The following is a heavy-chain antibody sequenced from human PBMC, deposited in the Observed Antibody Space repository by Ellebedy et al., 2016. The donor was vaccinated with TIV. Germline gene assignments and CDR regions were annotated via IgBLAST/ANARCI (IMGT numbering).Heavy chain of an antibody. CDR1: GFSFSSYG. Sequence: PGGSLRLSCAASGFSFSSYGMQWVRQAPGKGLEWVAVISDDGSHKYYADSVKGRFTISRDNSKNTLYLQMNSLRTEDTAVYYCARGIRMPSDYWGQGTLVTVSS. V-gene: IGHV3-30*03. CDR2: ISDDGSHK. D-gene: IGHD2-15*01. CDR3: ARGIRMPSDY. J-gene: IGHJ4*02.